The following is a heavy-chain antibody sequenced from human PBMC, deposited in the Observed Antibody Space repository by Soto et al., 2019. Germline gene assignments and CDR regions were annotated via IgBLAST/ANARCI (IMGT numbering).Heavy chain of an antibody. J-gene: IGHJ4*02. V-gene: IGHV3-53*04. D-gene: IGHD4-4*01. Sequence: EVQLEESGGGLVQPGGSLRLSCVVSGFTVSRNYMSWVRQAPGKGLEWVSVIYSGGSTYYADSVKGRFTISRHNSKNTLYLQMNSRRAEDTAVYYCARGGNPSYYWGQGTLVTVSS. CDR3: ARGGNPSYY. CDR2: IYSGGST. CDR1: GFTVSRNY.